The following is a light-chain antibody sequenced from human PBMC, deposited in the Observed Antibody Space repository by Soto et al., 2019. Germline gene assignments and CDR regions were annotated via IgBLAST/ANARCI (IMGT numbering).Light chain of an antibody. CDR3: NSYTSSSPLWV. Sequence: QSVLTQPASVSGSPGQSITISCTGTSSDVGGYDYVSWYQHHPGKAPKLMIYDVSNRPSGISNRFSGSKSGNTASLTISGLQAEDEADYYCNSYTSSSPLWVFGGGTKLTVL. CDR1: SSDVGGYDY. V-gene: IGLV2-14*03. CDR2: DVS. J-gene: IGLJ3*02.